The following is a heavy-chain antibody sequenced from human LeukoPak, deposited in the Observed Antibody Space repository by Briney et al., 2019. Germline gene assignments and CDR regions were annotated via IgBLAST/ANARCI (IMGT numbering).Heavy chain of an antibody. CDR2: IYSGGST. J-gene: IGHJ6*03. CDR1: GFTVSSNY. D-gene: IGHD2-8*02. CDR3: ARFDTDYFYYYYMDV. Sequence: GGSLRLSCAASGFTVSSNYMSWVRQAPGKGLEWVSVIYSGGSTHYADSVKGRFTISRDNSKNTLYLQMNSLRAEDTAVYYCARFDTDYFYYYYMDVWGKGTTVTISS. V-gene: IGHV3-66*01.